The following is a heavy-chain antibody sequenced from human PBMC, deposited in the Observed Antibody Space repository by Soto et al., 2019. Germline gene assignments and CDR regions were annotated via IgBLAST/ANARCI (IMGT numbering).Heavy chain of an antibody. Sequence: PGGSLRLSCSASGFTFSSYTMHWVRQAPGKGLEDVSAISTYGGRAYYADSVKGRFTISRDDSKNTLHLRMSSLRAEDTAVYYCVKEAVELVDGSGYGMDVWGQGTTVTVSS. D-gene: IGHD3-10*01. CDR1: GFTFSSYT. V-gene: IGHV3-64D*06. J-gene: IGHJ6*02. CDR2: ISTYGGRA. CDR3: VKEAVELVDGSGYGMDV.